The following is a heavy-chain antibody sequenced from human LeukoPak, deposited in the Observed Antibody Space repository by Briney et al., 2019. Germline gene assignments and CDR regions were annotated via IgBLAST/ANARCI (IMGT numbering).Heavy chain of an antibody. CDR2: TYFRSKWYN. CDR3: ARGRGDIDFDY. Sequence: SQTLSLTCAISGDSVSSNRATWTWTRQSPSRGLEWLGRTYFRSKWYNDYAVSVKSRITINPDTFKNQFSLQLNSVTPEDTAVYYCARGRGDIDFDYWGQGTLVTVSS. V-gene: IGHV6-1*01. CDR1: GDSVSSNRAT. J-gene: IGHJ4*02.